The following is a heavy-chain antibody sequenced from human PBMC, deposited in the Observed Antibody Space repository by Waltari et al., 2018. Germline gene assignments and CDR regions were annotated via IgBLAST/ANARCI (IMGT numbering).Heavy chain of an antibody. J-gene: IGHJ4*02. CDR2: ISGSGGST. Sequence: EVQLLESGGGLVQPGGSLRLSCAASGFTFSSYAFTWLRQAPGKGLEWVSAISGSGGSTYYADSVKGRFTISRDNSKNTLYLQMNSLRAEDTAVYYCAKAGQLRYYFDYWGQGTLVTVSS. CDR3: AKAGQLRYYFDY. CDR1: GFTFSSYA. V-gene: IGHV3-23*01. D-gene: IGHD5-18*01.